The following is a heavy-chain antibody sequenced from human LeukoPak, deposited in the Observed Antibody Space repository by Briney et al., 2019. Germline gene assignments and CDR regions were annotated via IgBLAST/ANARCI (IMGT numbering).Heavy chain of an antibody. V-gene: IGHV3-30-3*01. Sequence: GGSLRLSCAASGFTFSSYAMHWVRQAPGKGLEWVAVISYDGSNKYYADSVKGRFTISRDNSKNTLYLQMNSLRAEDTAVYYCAREPTVTTGVFDYWGQGTLVTVSS. CDR3: AREPTVTTGVFDY. CDR1: GFTFSSYA. CDR2: ISYDGSNK. J-gene: IGHJ4*02. D-gene: IGHD4-11*01.